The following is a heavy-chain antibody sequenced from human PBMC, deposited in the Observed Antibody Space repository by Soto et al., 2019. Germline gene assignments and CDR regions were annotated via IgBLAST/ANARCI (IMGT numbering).Heavy chain of an antibody. D-gene: IGHD5-18*01. CDR3: ARSGRGYSYGNGDYYYGMDV. Sequence: ASVKVSCKASGGTFSSYAISWVRQAPGQGLEWMGGIIPIFGTANYAQKFQGRVTITADESTSTAYMELSSLRSEDTAVYYCARSGRGYSYGNGDYYYGMDVWGQGTTVTVSS. V-gene: IGHV1-69*13. J-gene: IGHJ6*02. CDR2: IIPIFGTA. CDR1: GGTFSSYA.